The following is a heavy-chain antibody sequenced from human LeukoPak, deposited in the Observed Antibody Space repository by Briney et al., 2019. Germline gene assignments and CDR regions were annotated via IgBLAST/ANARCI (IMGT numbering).Heavy chain of an antibody. CDR3: ARDRAVIRYFDWLSSEGAFDI. CDR2: INHSGST. CDR1: GGSFSGYY. Sequence: SETLSLTCAVYGGSFSGYYWSWIRQPPGKGLEWIGEINHSGSTNYNPSLKSRVTISVDASKNQFSLKLNSVTAADTAVYYCARDRAVIRYFDWLSSEGAFDIWGQGTIVTVSS. V-gene: IGHV4-34*01. J-gene: IGHJ3*02. D-gene: IGHD3-9*01.